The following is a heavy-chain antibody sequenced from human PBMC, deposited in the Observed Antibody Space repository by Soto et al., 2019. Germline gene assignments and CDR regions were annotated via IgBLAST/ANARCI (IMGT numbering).Heavy chain of an antibody. D-gene: IGHD2-2*01. CDR3: ARDHLLGVVPAAMLGYFDL. J-gene: IGHJ2*01. CDR2: IIPIFGTA. V-gene: IGHV1-69*01. CDR1: GGTFSSYA. Sequence: QVQLVQSGAEVKKPGSSVKVSCKASGGTFSSYAISWVRQAPGQGLEWMGGIIPIFGTANYAQKFQGRVTITADESTSTAYMELGSLRSEDTAVYYCARDHLLGVVPAAMLGYFDLWGRGTLVTVSS.